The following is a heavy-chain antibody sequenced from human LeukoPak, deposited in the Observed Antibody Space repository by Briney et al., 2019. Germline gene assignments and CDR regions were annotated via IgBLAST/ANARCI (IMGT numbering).Heavy chain of an antibody. J-gene: IGHJ5*02. Sequence: SETLSLTCAVYGGSFSGYYWSWIRQPPGKGLEWIGEINHSGSTNYSPSLKSRVTISVDTSKNQFSLKLSSVTAADTAVYYCARVMITFGGVIDYNWFDPWGQGTLVTVSS. V-gene: IGHV4-34*01. CDR2: INHSGST. D-gene: IGHD3-16*02. CDR1: GGSFSGYY. CDR3: ARVMITFGGVIDYNWFDP.